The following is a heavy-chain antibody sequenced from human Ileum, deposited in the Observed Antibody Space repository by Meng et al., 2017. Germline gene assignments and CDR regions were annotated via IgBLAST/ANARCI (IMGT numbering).Heavy chain of an antibody. CDR2: MKTNSENT. D-gene: IGHD3-10*02. CDR1: GYTFSSYH. J-gene: IGHJ4*02. CDR3: AGGHVTLDS. Sequence: QVQLVQSGAEVMTPGASVKVSCKTSGYTFSSYHITWVRQATGQRLEWMGWMKTNSENTGYAQKFPARDTMSRDTSTGTAYMELSSLTYEDAAIYYCAGGHVTLDSWGQGTLVTVSS. V-gene: IGHV1-8*01.